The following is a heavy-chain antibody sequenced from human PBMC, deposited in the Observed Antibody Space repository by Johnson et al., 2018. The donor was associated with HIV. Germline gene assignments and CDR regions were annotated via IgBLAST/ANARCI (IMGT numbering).Heavy chain of an antibody. V-gene: IGHV3-9*01. CDR3: AKDTLYLGSGYDWEAFDI. Sequence: VQLVESGGGLVQPGRSLRLSCAASGFTFDDYAMHWVRQAPGKGLEWVSGISWNSGSIGYADSVKGRFTISRDNAKNSLYLQMNSLRAEDTALYYCAKDTLYLGSGYDWEAFDIWGQGTMVTVSS. J-gene: IGHJ3*02. CDR2: ISWNSGSI. D-gene: IGHD5-12*01. CDR1: GFTFDDYA.